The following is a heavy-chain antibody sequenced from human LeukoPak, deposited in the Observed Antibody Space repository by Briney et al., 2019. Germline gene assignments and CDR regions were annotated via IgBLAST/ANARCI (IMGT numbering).Heavy chain of an antibody. V-gene: IGHV1-18*01. D-gene: IGHD4-17*01. J-gene: IGHJ4*02. CDR2: ISAYNGNT. CDR1: GYTFTNYG. Sequence: GASVKVSCKASGYTFTNYGFTWVRQAPGQGLEWMGWISAYNGNTNSAQRFQDRVTMTTDTSTNTAYMELRSLRPDDTAVYYCARAQTYTVTAPWDYWGQGTLVTVSS. CDR3: ARAQTYTVTAPWDY.